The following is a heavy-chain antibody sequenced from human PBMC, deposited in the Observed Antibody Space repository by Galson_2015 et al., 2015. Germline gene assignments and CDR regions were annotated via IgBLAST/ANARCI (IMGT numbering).Heavy chain of an antibody. CDR3: AKDYCSGGSCYSAFDV. CDR1: GFTFSSYA. J-gene: IGHJ3*01. V-gene: IGHV3-23*01. CDR2: IGGRGIRA. Sequence: SLRLSCAASGFTFSSYAMSWVRQAPGKGLEWVSAIGGRGIRANYADSVKGRFTISRDNSKNTLYVRMNSLGAEDTAVYYCAKDYCSGGSCYSAFDVWGQGTMVTVSS. D-gene: IGHD2-15*01.